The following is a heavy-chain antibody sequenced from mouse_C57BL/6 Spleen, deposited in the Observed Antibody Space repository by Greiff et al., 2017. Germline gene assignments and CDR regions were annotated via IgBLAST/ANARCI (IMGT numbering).Heavy chain of an antibody. CDR3: ARDYYGNYGFDV. D-gene: IGHD2-1*01. CDR1: GYTFTSYW. Sequence: VQLQQSGAELVKPGASVKMSCKASGYTFTSYWITWVKQRPGQGLEWIGDIYPGSGSTNYNEKFKSKATLTVDTSSSTAYMQLSSLTSEDSAVYYCARDYYGNYGFDVWGTGTTVTVSS. CDR2: IYPGSGST. V-gene: IGHV1-55*01. J-gene: IGHJ1*03.